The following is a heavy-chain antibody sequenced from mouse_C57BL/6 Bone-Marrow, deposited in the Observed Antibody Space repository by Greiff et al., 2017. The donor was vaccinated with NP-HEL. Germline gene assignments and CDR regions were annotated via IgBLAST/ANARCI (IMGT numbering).Heavy chain of an antibody. Sequence: VQLQQSGPELVKPGASVKISCKASGYTFTDYYMNWVKQSHGKSLEWIGDINPNNGGTSYNQKFKGKATLTVDKSSSTAYMELRSLTSEDSAVYYCAREGDSNYHFDYWGQGTTLTVSS. CDR3: AREGDSNYHFDY. CDR2: INPNNGGT. V-gene: IGHV1-26*01. D-gene: IGHD2-5*01. J-gene: IGHJ2*01. CDR1: GYTFTDYY.